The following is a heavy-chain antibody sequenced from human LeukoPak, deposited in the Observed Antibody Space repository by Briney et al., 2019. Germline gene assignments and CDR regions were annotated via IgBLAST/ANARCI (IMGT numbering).Heavy chain of an antibody. V-gene: IGHV3-64*01. CDR2: ISSDGGVT. CDR1: GFTFSSHA. J-gene: IGHJ4*02. CDR3: ARDPHCGSTSCLSYFDY. D-gene: IGHD2-2*01. Sequence: GGSLRLSCAASGFTFSSHAMHWVRQAPGKGLEYVSAISSDGGVTYYANSVKGRFTTSRDNSKNTVHLQMGSLRGEDMAVYYCARDPHCGSTSCLSYFDYWGQGTLVTVSS.